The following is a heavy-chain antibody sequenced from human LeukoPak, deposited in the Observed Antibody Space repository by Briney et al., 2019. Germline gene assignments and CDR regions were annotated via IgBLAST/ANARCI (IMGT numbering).Heavy chain of an antibody. CDR1: GYIFSDYY. J-gene: IGHJ4*02. D-gene: IGHD2-15*01. CDR3: AREAGGLSDY. CDR2: IKPNNGGT. Sequence: GASVKVSCKASGYIFSDYYVHWGRQAPGQGLEWMAWIKPNNGGTTFAQTFQGRVTLTRDTSISTAYMQLSGLRSEDTAMYYCAREAGGLSDYGGQGTLVTVSS. V-gene: IGHV1-2*02.